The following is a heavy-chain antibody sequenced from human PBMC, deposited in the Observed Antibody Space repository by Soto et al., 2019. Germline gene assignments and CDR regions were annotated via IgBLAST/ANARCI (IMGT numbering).Heavy chain of an antibody. CDR2: IYYTGST. CDR1: GDSINNYY. Sequence: SETLSLTCTVSGDSINNYYCSWIRQPPGKRLEWIGYIYYTGSTTYNPSLESRVTMSVDTSKNQFFLKLSSVNAADTAVYYCAKYRRTAAEGFTLDYWGRGTLVTVSS. CDR3: AKYRRTAAEGFTLDY. D-gene: IGHD6-13*01. V-gene: IGHV4-59*01. J-gene: IGHJ4*02.